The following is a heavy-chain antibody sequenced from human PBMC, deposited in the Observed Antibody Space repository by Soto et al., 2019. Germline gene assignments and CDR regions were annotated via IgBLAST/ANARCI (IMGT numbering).Heavy chain of an antibody. CDR2: ISGSGGST. Sequence: LRLSCAASGFTFSSYAMSWVRQAPGKGLEWVSAISGSGGSTYYADSVKGRFTISRDNSKNTLYLQMNSLRAEDTAVYYCAKPSFGVVTRSWFDPWGQGALVTVS. J-gene: IGHJ5*02. CDR3: AKPSFGVVTRSWFDP. CDR1: GFTFSSYA. D-gene: IGHD3-3*01. V-gene: IGHV3-23*01.